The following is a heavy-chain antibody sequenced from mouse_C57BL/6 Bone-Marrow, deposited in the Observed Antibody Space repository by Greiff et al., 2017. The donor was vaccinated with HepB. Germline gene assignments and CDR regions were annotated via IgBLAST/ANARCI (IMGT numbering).Heavy chain of an antibody. CDR1: GYSITSGYY. CDR2: ISYDGSN. D-gene: IGHD2-2*01. CDR3: ALLLWLRDFDY. J-gene: IGHJ2*01. Sequence: DVQLQESGPGLVKPSQSLSLTCSVPGYSITSGYYWNWIRQFPGNKLEWMGYISYDGSNNYNPSLKNRISITRDTSKNQFFLKLNSVTTEDTATYYCALLLWLRDFDYWGQGTTLTVSS. V-gene: IGHV3-6*01.